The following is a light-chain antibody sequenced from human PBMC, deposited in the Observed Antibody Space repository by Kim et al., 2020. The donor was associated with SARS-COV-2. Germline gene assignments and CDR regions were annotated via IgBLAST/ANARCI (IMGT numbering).Light chain of an antibody. J-gene: IGLJ2*01. CDR3: NSRDSSGNHVI. Sequence: SSELTQDPAVSVASGQTVRITCQGDSLRSYYASWYQQRPGQAPIIVIYGKNNRPSGIPDRFSGSSSGNTASLTITGAQAEDEAEYYCNSRDSSGNHVIFGGGTKLTVL. V-gene: IGLV3-19*01. CDR1: SLRSYY. CDR2: GKN.